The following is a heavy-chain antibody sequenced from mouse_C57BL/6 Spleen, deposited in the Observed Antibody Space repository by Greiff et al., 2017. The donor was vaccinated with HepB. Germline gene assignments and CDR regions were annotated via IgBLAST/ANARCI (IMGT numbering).Heavy chain of an antibody. V-gene: IGHV1-82*01. CDR3: ARGALG. CDR1: GYAFSSSW. CDR2: IYPGDGDT. Sequence: VQGVESGPELVKPGASVKISCKASGYAFSSSWMNWVKQRPGKGLEWIGRIYPGDGDTNYNGKFKGKATLTADKSSSTAYMQLSSLTSEDSAVYFCARGALGWGQGTSVTVSS. J-gene: IGHJ4*01. D-gene: IGHD4-1*01.